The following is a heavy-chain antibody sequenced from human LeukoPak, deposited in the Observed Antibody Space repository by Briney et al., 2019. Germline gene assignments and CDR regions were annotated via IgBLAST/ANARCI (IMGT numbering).Heavy chain of an antibody. Sequence: GGSLRLSCAASGFSFNSYAMSWVRQAPGKGLEWVSAINNDGDSTYSADSVKGRFTVSRDNSKNTLYLQMNSLRAEDAAVYYCAQRVGYCSSGNCYFTYWGQGTLVTVSS. J-gene: IGHJ1*01. CDR3: AQRVGYCSSGNCYFTY. CDR1: GFSFNSYA. D-gene: IGHD2-15*01. CDR2: INNDGDST. V-gene: IGHV3-23*01.